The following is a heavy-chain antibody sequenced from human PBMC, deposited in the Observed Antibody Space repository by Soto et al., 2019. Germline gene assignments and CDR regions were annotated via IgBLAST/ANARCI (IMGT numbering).Heavy chain of an antibody. D-gene: IGHD2-8*01. CDR3: ARLLMVYAIGHYGMDV. J-gene: IGHJ6*02. Sequence: PSETLSLTCTVSGGSISSGDYYWSWIRQPPGKGLEWIGYIYYSGSTYYNPSLKSRVTISVDTSKNQFSLKLSSVTAADTAVYYCARLLMVYAIGHYGMDVWGQGTTVTVSS. V-gene: IGHV4-30-4*01. CDR2: IYYSGST. CDR1: GGSISSGDYY.